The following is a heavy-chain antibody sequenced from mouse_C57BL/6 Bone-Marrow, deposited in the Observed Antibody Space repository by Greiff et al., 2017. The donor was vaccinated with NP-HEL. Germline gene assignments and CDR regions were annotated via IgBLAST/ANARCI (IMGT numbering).Heavy chain of an antibody. Sequence: EVQGVESGGGLVKPGGSLKLSCAASGFTFSDYGMHWVRQAPEKGLEWVAYISSGSSTIYYADTVKGRFTISRDNAKNTLFLQMTSLRSEDTAMYYCARGYDGYPYYYAMDYWGQGTSVTVSS. CDR2: ISSGSSTI. CDR3: ARGYDGYPYYYAMDY. D-gene: IGHD2-3*01. V-gene: IGHV5-17*01. CDR1: GFTFSDYG. J-gene: IGHJ4*01.